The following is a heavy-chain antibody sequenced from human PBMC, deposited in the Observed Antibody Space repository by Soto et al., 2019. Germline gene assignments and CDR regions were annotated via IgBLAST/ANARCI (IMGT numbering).Heavy chain of an antibody. Sequence: QVQLVQSGAQVKKPGASVKVSCKASGYTFDNYALHWVRQAPGRRLEWMGWIHAGNGYTKYSQRFQGRVTITRDTSASTVHMDLSSLRSEDTAVYYCARVQYSGYDFKLAFDIWGQGTMVTGSS. CDR3: ARVQYSGYDFKLAFDI. CDR1: GYTFDNYA. V-gene: IGHV1-3*01. CDR2: IHAGNGYT. J-gene: IGHJ3*02. D-gene: IGHD5-12*01.